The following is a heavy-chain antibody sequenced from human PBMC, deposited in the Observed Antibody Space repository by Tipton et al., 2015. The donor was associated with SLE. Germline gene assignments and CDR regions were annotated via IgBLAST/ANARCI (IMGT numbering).Heavy chain of an antibody. J-gene: IGHJ5*02. CDR1: GDSLSGQY. D-gene: IGHD3-16*01. V-gene: IGHV4-34*12. CDR3: ARVQAYEGFDP. Sequence: LRLSCSVYGDSLSGQYWSWIRQPPGKGLEWIGEVFRGGSTNYSPSLESRVTITVDMSKNQFSLRLISVTAADTAVYYCARVQAYEGFDPWGQGTLVTVSS. CDR2: VFRGGST.